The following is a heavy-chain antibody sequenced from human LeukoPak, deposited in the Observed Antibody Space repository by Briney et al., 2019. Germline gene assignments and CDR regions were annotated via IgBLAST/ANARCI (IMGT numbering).Heavy chain of an antibody. D-gene: IGHD6-13*01. V-gene: IGHV3-21*01. Sequence: GRSLRLSCAASGFTFSSYAMHWVRQAPGKGLEWVSSISSSSSYIYYADSVKGRFTISRDNAKNSLYLQMNSLRAEDAAVYYCARDRGYSSSWDEDFDYWGQGTLVTVSS. J-gene: IGHJ4*02. CDR3: ARDRGYSSSWDEDFDY. CDR1: GFTFSSYA. CDR2: ISSSSSYI.